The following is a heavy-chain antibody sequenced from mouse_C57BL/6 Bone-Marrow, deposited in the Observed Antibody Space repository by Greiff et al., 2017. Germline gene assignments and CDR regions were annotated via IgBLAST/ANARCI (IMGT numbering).Heavy chain of an antibody. Sequence: EVQGVESGPELVKPGASVKISCKASGYSFTDYNMNWVKQSNGKSLEWIGVINPNYGTTSYNQKFNGKATLTVDQSSSTAYMQLNSLTSEDSAVYYCSRSYGSSPFAYWGQGTLVTVSA. J-gene: IGHJ3*01. CDR2: INPNYGTT. D-gene: IGHD1-1*01. V-gene: IGHV1-39*01. CDR3: SRSYGSSPFAY. CDR1: GYSFTDYN.